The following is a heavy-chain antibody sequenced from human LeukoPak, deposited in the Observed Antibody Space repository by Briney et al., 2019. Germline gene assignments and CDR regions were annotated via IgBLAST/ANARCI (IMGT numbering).Heavy chain of an antibody. Sequence: GGSLRLSCAASGFTFSSYAMHWVRQAPGKGLEWVAVISYDGSNKYYADSVKGRFTISRDNSKNTLYLQMNSLRAEDTAVYYCAIGSCGRASCSYSYGRDVWGQGNTVTVSS. CDR1: GFTFSSYA. V-gene: IGHV3-30-3*01. D-gene: IGHD2-2*01. CDR3: AIGSCGRASCSYSYGRDV. J-gene: IGHJ6*02. CDR2: ISYDGSNK.